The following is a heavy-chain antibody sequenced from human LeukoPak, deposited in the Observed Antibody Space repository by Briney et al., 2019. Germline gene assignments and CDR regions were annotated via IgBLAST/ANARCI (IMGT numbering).Heavy chain of an antibody. D-gene: IGHD1-26*01. CDR2: ISTRGSHI. CDR1: GFTFSSYR. Sequence: GGSLRLSCAASGFTFSSYRMNWVRQAPGKGLQWVSSISTRGSHIYYTDSVKGRFTISRDNAKNSLYLQMTGLRVDDTAVYYCAREGAAVSGTMDYWGQGTLVTVSS. J-gene: IGHJ4*02. V-gene: IGHV3-21*06. CDR3: AREGAAVSGTMDY.